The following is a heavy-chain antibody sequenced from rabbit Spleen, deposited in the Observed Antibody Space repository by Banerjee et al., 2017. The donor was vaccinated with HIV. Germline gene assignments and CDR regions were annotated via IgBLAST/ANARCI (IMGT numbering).Heavy chain of an antibody. CDR2: IYTGDGNS. Sequence: QEHLEESGGGLVQPEGSLTLTCTASGFSFSSSYYMCWVRQAPGKGLEWIGCIYTGDGNSYYASWAKGRFTISKTSSTTATLQMTSLTAADTATYFCARKVGYSAGGDAWTLWGPGTLVTVS. CDR1: GFSFSSSYY. D-gene: IGHD7-1*01. J-gene: IGHJ4*01. V-gene: IGHV1S45*01. CDR3: ARKVGYSAGGDAWTL.